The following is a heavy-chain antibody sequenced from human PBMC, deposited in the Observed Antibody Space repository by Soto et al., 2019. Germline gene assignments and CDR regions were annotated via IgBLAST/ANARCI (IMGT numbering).Heavy chain of an antibody. CDR2: IYYSGST. CDR1: GGSISSYY. CDR3: AIRWGTYFDY. D-gene: IGHD7-27*01. J-gene: IGHJ4*02. Sequence: QVQLQESGPGLVKPSETLSLTCTVSGGSISSYYWSWIRQPPGKGLEWIGYIYYSGSTNYNPSLTSRVTISVDTSKNQFSLKLSSVTAADTAVYYCAIRWGTYFDYWGQGTLVTVSS. V-gene: IGHV4-59*01.